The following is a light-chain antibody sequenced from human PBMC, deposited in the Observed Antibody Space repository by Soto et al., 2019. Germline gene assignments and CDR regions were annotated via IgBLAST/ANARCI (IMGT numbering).Light chain of an antibody. CDR1: PSISTY. V-gene: IGKV1-39*01. Sequence: DIQMTQSPSSLSASVGDRVTITCRASPSISTYLNWYHQKPGKAPKLLIYAASSLQSGVPSRFSGSGSGTDFALTISSLQPEDCATYYCQQTYNTPWTFGQGTKVEIE. CDR2: AAS. CDR3: QQTYNTPWT. J-gene: IGKJ1*01.